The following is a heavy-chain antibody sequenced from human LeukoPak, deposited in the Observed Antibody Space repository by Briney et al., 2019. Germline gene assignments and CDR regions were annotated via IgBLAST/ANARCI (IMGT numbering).Heavy chain of an antibody. D-gene: IGHD6-13*01. Sequence: GGSLRLSCAASGFTFSSYAMHWVRQAPGKGLEWVAVISYDGSNKYYADSVKGRFTISRDNSKNTLYLQMNSLRAEDTAVYYCARVGVDSRGSSWYLDYWGQGILVTVSS. CDR1: GFTFSSYA. J-gene: IGHJ4*02. V-gene: IGHV3-30*11. CDR2: ISYDGSNK. CDR3: ARVGVDSRGSSWYLDY.